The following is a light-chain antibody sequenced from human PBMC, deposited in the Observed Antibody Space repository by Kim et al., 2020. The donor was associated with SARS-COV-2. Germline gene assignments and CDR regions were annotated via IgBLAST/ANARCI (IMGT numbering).Light chain of an antibody. CDR2: KAS. V-gene: IGKV1-5*03. CDR3: QQYSSQWT. J-gene: IGKJ1*01. Sequence: SEPVGDRVTTTCRASQNINSWLAWYQQIPGKAPQLLIHKASSLESGVPLRFSGSGSGTEFTLTSSSLQPDDFATYYCQQYSSQWTFGQGTKVDIK. CDR1: QNINSW.